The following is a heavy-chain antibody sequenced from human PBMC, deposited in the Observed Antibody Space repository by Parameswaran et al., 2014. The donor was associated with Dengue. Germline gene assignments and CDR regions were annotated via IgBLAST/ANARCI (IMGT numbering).Heavy chain of an antibody. Sequence: RWIRQPPGKGLEWVSLIYSSGKTYSADSVRGRFTISRDDSHNTVFLQMHSLTADDTAVYYCARAISGDYYYGMDVWAKDHGHRLL. J-gene: IGHJ6*04. V-gene: IGHV3-53*01. D-gene: IGHD6-25*01. CDR2: IYSSGKT. CDR3: ARAISGDYYYGMDV.